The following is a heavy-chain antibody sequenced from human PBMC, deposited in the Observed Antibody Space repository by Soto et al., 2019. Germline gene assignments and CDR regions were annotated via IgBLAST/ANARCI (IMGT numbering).Heavy chain of an antibody. CDR2: IYPGDSDT. CDR1: GYSFTSYW. CDR3: ARLSPSNSYYYYGMDV. Sequence: GESLKISCKGSGYSFTSYWIGWVRQMPGKGLEWMGIIYPGDSDTRYSPSFQGQVTISADKSISTAYLQWSSLKASDTAMYYCARLSPSNSYYYYGMDVWGQGTTVTV. J-gene: IGHJ6*02. V-gene: IGHV5-51*01.